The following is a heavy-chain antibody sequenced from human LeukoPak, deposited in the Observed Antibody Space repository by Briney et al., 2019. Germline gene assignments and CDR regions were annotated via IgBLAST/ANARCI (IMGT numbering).Heavy chain of an antibody. CDR2: IYYSGST. J-gene: IGHJ6*03. CDR1: GGSISSYY. Sequence: SETLSLTCTVSGGSISSYYWSWIRQPPGKGLEWIGNIYYSGSTYYNPSLKSRVTISVDTSKNQFSLKLSSVTAADTAVYYCARDMTSYYYYMDVWGKGTTVTVSS. V-gene: IGHV4-59*12. D-gene: IGHD4-11*01. CDR3: ARDMTSYYYYMDV.